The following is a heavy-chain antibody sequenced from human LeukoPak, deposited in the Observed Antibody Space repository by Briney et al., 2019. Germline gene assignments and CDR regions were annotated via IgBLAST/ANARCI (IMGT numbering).Heavy chain of an antibody. Sequence: GASVTDACKASGYTFPSYGISWVRQAPGQELEWMGWISAYTGNTNYAEKLQDRVTVTTDTSTDTAYMEVRSLRSDDTAVYYCARLHCSGGNCSAHFDYWGQGTLVTVSS. J-gene: IGHJ4*02. V-gene: IGHV1-18*01. CDR1: GYTFPSYG. CDR2: ISAYTGNT. CDR3: ARLHCSGGNCSAHFDY. D-gene: IGHD2-15*01.